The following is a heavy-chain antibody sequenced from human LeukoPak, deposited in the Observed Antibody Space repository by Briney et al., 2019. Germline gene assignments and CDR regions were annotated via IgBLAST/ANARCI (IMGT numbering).Heavy chain of an antibody. D-gene: IGHD1-26*01. CDR1: GNSISNTYY. CDR2: IYNSGST. J-gene: IGHJ4*02. Sequence: SETLSLTCAVSGNSISNTYYWGWIRQPPGKELEWIGSIYNSGSTYYNPSLKSRVTISVDTSKNQFSLKLSSVTAADTAVYYCARNSSGNYFDYWGQGTLVTVSS. V-gene: IGHV4-38-2*01. CDR3: ARNSSGNYFDY.